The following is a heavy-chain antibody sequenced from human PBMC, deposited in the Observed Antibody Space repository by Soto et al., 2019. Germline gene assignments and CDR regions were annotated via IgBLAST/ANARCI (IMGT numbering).Heavy chain of an antibody. CDR1: GVTFSSYA. V-gene: IGHV1-69*01. CDR2: IIPIFGTA. CDR3: ARDLVLGSQLLRRVGGMDV. D-gene: IGHD2-2*01. J-gene: IGHJ6*02. Sequence: QVQLVQSGAEVKKPGSSVKVSCKASGVTFSSYAISWVRQAPGQGLEWMGGIIPIFGTANYAQKFQGRVTITADESTSTAYMELSSLRSEDTAVYYCARDLVLGSQLLRRVGGMDVWGQWTTVTVSS.